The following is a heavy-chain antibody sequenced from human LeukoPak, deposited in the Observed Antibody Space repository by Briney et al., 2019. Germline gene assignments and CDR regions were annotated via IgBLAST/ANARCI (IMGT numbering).Heavy chain of an antibody. V-gene: IGHV3-7*01. CDR1: RFSFSNYW. CDR3: ARDPWRPSY. D-gene: IGHD5-12*01. J-gene: IGHJ4*02. Sequence: QPGGSLRLSCAASRFSFSNYWMHWVRQAPGKGLVWVANINQDGSVKYYVDSVKGRFTISRDNAKNSMYLQMNSLRDEDTGVYYCARDPWRPSYWGQGTLVTVSS. CDR2: INQDGSVK.